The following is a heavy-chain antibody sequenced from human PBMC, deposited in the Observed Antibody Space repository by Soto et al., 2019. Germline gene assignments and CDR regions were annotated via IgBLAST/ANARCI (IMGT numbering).Heavy chain of an antibody. Sequence: QVQLVQSGAEVRKPGSSVKVSCKASGGTFSNSAITWVRQAPGQGLEWVGGIIPIFGSTNYAQKFQGRVTITADESTSTAFMELSSLPSGDTAVYYCARDGDLRSDFWSGPLGGGWFDPWGQGTLVTVSS. D-gene: IGHD3-3*01. CDR2: IIPIFGST. CDR3: ARDGDLRSDFWSGPLGGGWFDP. V-gene: IGHV1-69*12. CDR1: GGTFSNSA. J-gene: IGHJ5*02.